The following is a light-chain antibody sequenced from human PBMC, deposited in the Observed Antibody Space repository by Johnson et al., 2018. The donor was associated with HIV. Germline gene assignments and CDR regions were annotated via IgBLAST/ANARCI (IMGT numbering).Light chain of an antibody. J-gene: IGLJ1*01. V-gene: IGLV1-51*02. CDR1: SSNIGNNY. CDR2: ENN. CDR3: GTWDSSLSARV. Sequence: QSVLTQPPSVSAAPGQKVTISCSVSSSNIGNNYVSWYQQLPGTAPKLLIYENNKRPSGIPDRFSGSKSGTSATLGITGLQTGDEADYYCGTWDSSLSARVFGTGTKVTVL.